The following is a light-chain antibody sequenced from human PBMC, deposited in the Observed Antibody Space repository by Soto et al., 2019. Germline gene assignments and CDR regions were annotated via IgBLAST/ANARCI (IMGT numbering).Light chain of an antibody. V-gene: IGLV1-40*01. CDR1: SSNIGAGYD. J-gene: IGLJ3*02. CDR2: GNS. CDR3: QSYDSSLSGSV. Sequence: QSVLTQPPSVSRAPGQRVTISCTRSSSNIGAGYDVHWYQQLPGTAPKLLIYGNSNRPSGVPDRFSGSKSDTSASLAITGRQAEDEADYYCQSYDSSLSGSVFGGGTKLTVL.